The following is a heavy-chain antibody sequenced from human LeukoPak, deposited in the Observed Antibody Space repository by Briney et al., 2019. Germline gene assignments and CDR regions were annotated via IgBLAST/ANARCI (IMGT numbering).Heavy chain of an antibody. CDR1: GFTFSSYT. V-gene: IGHV3-48*01. Sequence: GGSLRLSCAASGFTFSSYTMNWVRRPPGKGLEWVSNIGTSSTTIYYADSVKGRFTISRDNAKNSLYLQMNSLRADDTAVYYCARFAAGGSYYYYMDVWGKGTTVTVSS. CDR3: ARFAAGGSYYYYMDV. CDR2: IGTSSTTI. J-gene: IGHJ6*03. D-gene: IGHD6-25*01.